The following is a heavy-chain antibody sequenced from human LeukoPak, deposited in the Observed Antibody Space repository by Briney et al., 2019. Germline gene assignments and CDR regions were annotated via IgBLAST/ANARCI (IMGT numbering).Heavy chain of an antibody. CDR1: GGSISGYY. CDR3: AREPLWSGYSYYYYYMDV. J-gene: IGHJ6*03. D-gene: IGHD3-3*01. V-gene: IGHV4-4*07. Sequence: PSETLSLTCTVSGGSISGYYWSWIRQPAGKGLDWIGVIFTSGYTNSNPSLKSRVTMSVDTSKNQFSLKLSSVTAADTAVYYCAREPLWSGYSYYYYYMDVWGKGTTVTVSS. CDR2: IFTSGYT.